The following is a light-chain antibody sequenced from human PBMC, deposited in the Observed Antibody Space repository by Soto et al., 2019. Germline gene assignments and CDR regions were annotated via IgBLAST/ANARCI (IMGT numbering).Light chain of an antibody. CDR1: QDISSY. CDR3: QQVKSYPRT. J-gene: IGKJ1*01. Sequence: DLQLTQSPSFLSASVGDRVTITCRASQDISSYLAWYQQKPGKAPNLLIYAASTLQSGVPLRFSGSGSGTEFTLTISSLQPEDFATFYCQQVKSYPRTFGQGTKVEIK. CDR2: AAS. V-gene: IGKV1-9*01.